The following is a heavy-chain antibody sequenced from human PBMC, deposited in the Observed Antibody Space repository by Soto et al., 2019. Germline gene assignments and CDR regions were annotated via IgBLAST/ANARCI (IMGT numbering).Heavy chain of an antibody. J-gene: IGHJ4*02. CDR1: GYTFTGYY. CDR3: ARDLPYGDYVEYDY. V-gene: IGHV1-2*02. D-gene: IGHD4-17*01. CDR2: INPNSGGT. Sequence: GASVKVSCKASGYTFTGYYMHWVRQAPGQGLEWMGWINPNSGGTNYAQKFQGRVTMTRDTSISTAYMELSRLRSDDTAVYYCARDLPYGDYVEYDYWGQGTLVTVSS.